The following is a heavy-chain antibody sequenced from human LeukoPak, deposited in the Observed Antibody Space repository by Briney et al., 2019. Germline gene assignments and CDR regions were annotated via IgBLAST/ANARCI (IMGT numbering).Heavy chain of an antibody. CDR2: INPNTGGT. Sequence: RASVKVSCKASGYTFTNYYIHWVRQAPGQGLEWMGWINPNTGGTNYAQKFQGRVTMTRDTSISTAYMELSRLRSDDTAVYYCARAKYYYDSSGYQIDYWGQGTLVTVSS. CDR1: GYTFTNYY. J-gene: IGHJ4*02. CDR3: ARAKYYYDSSGYQIDY. V-gene: IGHV1-2*02. D-gene: IGHD3-22*01.